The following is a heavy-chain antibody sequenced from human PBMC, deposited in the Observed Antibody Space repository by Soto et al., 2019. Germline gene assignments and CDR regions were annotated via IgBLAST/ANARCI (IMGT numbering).Heavy chain of an antibody. CDR1: GLGVRNNY. V-gene: IGHV3-53*01. D-gene: IGHD3-10*01. Sequence: EVRLEESGGGLIQPGGSLRLSCTAYGLGVRNNYMSWVRQAPGMGLEWVSVIYNDGTTYYADSMKGRFTLSRDTSKNTLSLQMDSLRAEDTAVYYCVRPLPSGRNYGMDVWGQGTTVTVSS. J-gene: IGHJ6*02. CDR2: IYNDGTT. CDR3: VRPLPSGRNYGMDV.